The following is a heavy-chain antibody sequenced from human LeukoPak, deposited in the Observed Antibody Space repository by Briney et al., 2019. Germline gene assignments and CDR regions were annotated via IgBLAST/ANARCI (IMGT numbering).Heavy chain of an antibody. CDR1: GFTFRDYG. CDR3: ARAHGSGWFYYYYYYMDV. D-gene: IGHD6-19*01. J-gene: IGHJ6*03. Sequence: GGTLRLSCAASGFTFRDYGMNWVRQAPGKGLEWVANIKQDGSEKYYVDSVKVRFTISRDNAKNSLYLQMNSLRAEDTAVYYCARAHGSGWFYYYYYYMDVWGKGTTVTVSS. V-gene: IGHV3-7*01. CDR2: IKQDGSEK.